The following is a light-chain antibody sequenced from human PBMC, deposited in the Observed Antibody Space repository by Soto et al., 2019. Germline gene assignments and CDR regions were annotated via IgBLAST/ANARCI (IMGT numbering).Light chain of an antibody. CDR1: TSNIGARYD. CDR2: END. Sequence: QAVVTQPPSVSGAPGQRVTISCAGSTSNIGARYDVHWYQQLPGTVPKLLIYENDKRPSGVPDRFSGSKSGTSASLAITGLQADDEADYYCQSYDRNLAHVVFGGGTQLTVL. J-gene: IGLJ2*01. V-gene: IGLV1-40*01. CDR3: QSYDRNLAHVV.